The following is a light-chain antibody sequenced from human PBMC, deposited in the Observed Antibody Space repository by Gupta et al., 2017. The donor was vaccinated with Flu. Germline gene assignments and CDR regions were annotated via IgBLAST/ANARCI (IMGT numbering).Light chain of an antibody. Sequence: EIVMTQSPATLSVSPGERATLSCRASQSVSSNLAWYQQKTGQAPRLLIYGASTRATGIPARFSGSGTGTEFTLTISSLQFEDFAVYYCQQDNNWPPTFGQGSKVEIK. J-gene: IGKJ1*01. V-gene: IGKV3-15*01. CDR2: GAS. CDR1: QSVSSN. CDR3: QQDNNWPPT.